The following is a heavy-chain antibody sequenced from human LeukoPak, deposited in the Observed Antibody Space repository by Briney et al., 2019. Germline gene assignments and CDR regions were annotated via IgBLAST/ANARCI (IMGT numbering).Heavy chain of an antibody. D-gene: IGHD2-15*01. CDR2: VNPNSGGT. V-gene: IGHV1-2*02. Sequence: ASVRVSCKTSGYAFTDSYLHWVRQAPGRGLEWMGYVNPNSGGTDYAQKFQGRVTMTRDTSITTAYMELTALTSDDTAIYFCARQVVRMTNNWFEPWGQGTLVTVSS. CDR3: ARQVVRMTNNWFEP. CDR1: GYAFTDSY. J-gene: IGHJ5*02.